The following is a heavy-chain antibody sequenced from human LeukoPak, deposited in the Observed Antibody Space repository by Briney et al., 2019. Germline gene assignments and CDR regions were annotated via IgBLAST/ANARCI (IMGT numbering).Heavy chain of an antibody. Sequence: HGESLKISCKGSGYSFTSYWIAWVRQMPGKGLEWMGIIYPDDSDARCSPSFQGQVTISADKSINTAYLQWGSLKASDTAIYYCARTYSSASIDYWGQGTLSPSPQ. CDR2: IYPDDSDA. CDR1: GYSFTSYW. D-gene: IGHD6-25*01. V-gene: IGHV5-51*01. J-gene: IGHJ4*02. CDR3: ARTYSSASIDY.